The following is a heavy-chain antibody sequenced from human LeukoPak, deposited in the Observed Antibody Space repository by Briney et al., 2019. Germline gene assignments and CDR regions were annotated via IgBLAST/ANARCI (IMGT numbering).Heavy chain of an antibody. CDR2: ISGRAGST. CDR1: GFTFGSYA. Sequence: PGGSLRLSCAASGFTFGSYAMSWVRQAPGKGLEWVSYISGRAGSTCYADSVKGRFTISRDNSKNTLYLQMNSLRAEDTALYYCAKDDSGGYFPDFWGQGTLVTVSS. J-gene: IGHJ4*02. CDR3: AKDDSGGYFPDF. D-gene: IGHD3-22*01. V-gene: IGHV3-23*01.